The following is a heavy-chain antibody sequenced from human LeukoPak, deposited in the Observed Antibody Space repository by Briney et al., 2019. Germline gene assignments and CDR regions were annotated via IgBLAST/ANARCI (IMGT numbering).Heavy chain of an antibody. Sequence: PGGSLRLSWAASGFTFSSYAMHWVRQAPGKGLEWVAVISYDGSNKYYADSVKGRFTISRDNSKNPLYLQMNSLRAEDTAVYYCARDKSSGSYPLYYFDYWGQGTLVTVSS. CDR2: ISYDGSNK. CDR3: ARDKSSGSYPLYYFDY. J-gene: IGHJ4*02. CDR1: GFTFSSYA. D-gene: IGHD1-26*01. V-gene: IGHV3-30-3*01.